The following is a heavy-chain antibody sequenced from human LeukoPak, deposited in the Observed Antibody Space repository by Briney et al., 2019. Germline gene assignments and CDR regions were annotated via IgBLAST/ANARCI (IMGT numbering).Heavy chain of an antibody. J-gene: IGHJ5*02. CDR2: ISAYNGNR. D-gene: IGHD6-19*01. V-gene: IGHV1-18*01. Sequence: APVKVSSKTSVYTFTTYGISWVRQAPGQEVERLGWISAYNGNRNYAQKLKGRVTMPTDTSTSTAYMELRSLRSDDTAVYYCARVGWGSWFDPWGQGSLVTVCS. CDR3: ARVGWGSWFDP. CDR1: VYTFTTYG.